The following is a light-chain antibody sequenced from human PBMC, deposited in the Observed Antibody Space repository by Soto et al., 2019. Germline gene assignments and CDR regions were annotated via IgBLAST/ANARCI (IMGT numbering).Light chain of an antibody. Sequence: QSVLTQPPSASGTPGQRVSFSCSGTSSNIGSNTVTWYSQFPGTAPHLLIYSNDQRPSGVPGRFSGSKSGTSASLAISGLESEDEADYYCAAWDGSLNGRVFGGGTQLTVL. J-gene: IGLJ2*01. CDR3: AAWDGSLNGRV. V-gene: IGLV1-44*01. CDR2: SND. CDR1: SSNIGSNT.